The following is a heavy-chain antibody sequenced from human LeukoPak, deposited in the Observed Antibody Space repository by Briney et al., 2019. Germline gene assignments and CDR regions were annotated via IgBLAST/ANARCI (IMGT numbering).Heavy chain of an antibody. Sequence: PGRSLRLSCAASGFTFSSYGIHWVRQAPGKGLEWVAVISYDGSNKSYADSVKGRFTISRDNSKNTLYLQMNNLRAEDTAVYYCAKDEWELRYYYYGMDVWGQGTTVTVSS. CDR2: ISYDGSNK. D-gene: IGHD1-26*01. J-gene: IGHJ6*02. CDR1: GFTFSSYG. V-gene: IGHV3-30*18. CDR3: AKDEWELRYYYYGMDV.